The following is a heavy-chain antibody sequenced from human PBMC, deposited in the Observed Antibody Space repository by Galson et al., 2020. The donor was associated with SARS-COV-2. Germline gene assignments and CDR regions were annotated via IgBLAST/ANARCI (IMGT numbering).Heavy chain of an antibody. V-gene: IGHV2-5*02. CDR3: AHRPPEDPVADGYDV. CDR2: VYLDDDK. CDR1: GFSLSDTGVG. J-gene: IGHJ3*01. Sequence: KLSGPTLVNPTQPLTLTCNFSGFSLSDTGVGVAWIRQTPGQALEWLALVYLDDDKRYRPSLKSRLTITKDTSKNQVVLTMANMHPVDTGTYYCAHRPPEDPVADGYDVWGRGTLVSVSS. D-gene: IGHD2-15*01.